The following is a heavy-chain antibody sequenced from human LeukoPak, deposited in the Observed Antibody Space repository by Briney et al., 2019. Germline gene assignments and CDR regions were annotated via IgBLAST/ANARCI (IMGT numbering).Heavy chain of an antibody. CDR1: GGSISSSNW. V-gene: IGHV4-4*02. Sequence: SGTLSLTCAVSGGSISSSNWWSWVRQPPGKGLEWIGEIYHSGSTNYNPSLKSRVTISVDKSKNQFSLKLSSVTAADTAVYYCARVSGHFYFYYYMDVWGKGTTVTISS. J-gene: IGHJ6*03. CDR3: ARVSGHFYFYYYMDV. CDR2: IYHSGST.